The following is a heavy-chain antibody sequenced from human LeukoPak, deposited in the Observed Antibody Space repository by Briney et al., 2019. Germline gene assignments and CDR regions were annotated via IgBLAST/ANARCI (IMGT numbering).Heavy chain of an antibody. CDR2: IKEDGSAI. CDR1: GFTFSNYW. D-gene: IGHD1-1*01. Sequence: GGSLRLSCVASGFTFSNYWMSWVREAPGKGLEWGANIKEDGSAIYYVASVRGRFTISRDNAKNSLFLQMNSLRADDTAVYYCARLDPTFDYWGQGILVTVSS. J-gene: IGHJ4*02. V-gene: IGHV3-7*01. CDR3: ARLDPTFDY.